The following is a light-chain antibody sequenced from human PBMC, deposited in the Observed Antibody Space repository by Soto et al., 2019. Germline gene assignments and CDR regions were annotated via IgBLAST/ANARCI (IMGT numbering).Light chain of an antibody. J-gene: IGLJ1*01. CDR3: SSFTRSNSDV. V-gene: IGLV2-14*03. CDR1: SSDVGADNY. Sequence: QSALTQPASVSGSPGQSITISCTGTSSDVGADNYVSWYQQHPGKVPKLMIYDVSDRPSGVSNRFSGSKSGNTASLTISGLQAEDEADYYCSSFTRSNSDVFGTGTKLTVL. CDR2: DVS.